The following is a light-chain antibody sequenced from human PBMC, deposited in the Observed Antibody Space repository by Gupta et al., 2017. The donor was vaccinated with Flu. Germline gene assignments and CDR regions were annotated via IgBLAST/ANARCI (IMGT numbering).Light chain of an antibody. CDR1: QSVSSSY. CDR2: GAS. Sequence: IVLTQSPVTLSLSPGERATLSCRASQSVSSSYLAWYQQKPGQAPRLLIYGASSRATGIPDRFSGSGSGTDFTLTISRLEPEDFAVYYCQQYGSSPRSFGQGTKLEIK. CDR3: QQYGSSPRS. J-gene: IGKJ2*03. V-gene: IGKV3-20*01.